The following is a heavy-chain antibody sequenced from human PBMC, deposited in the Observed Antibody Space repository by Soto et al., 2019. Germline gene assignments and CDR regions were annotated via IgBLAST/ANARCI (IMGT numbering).Heavy chain of an antibody. D-gene: IGHD3-3*01. Sequence: SETLSLTCAVYGGSFSGYYWSWIRQPPGKGLEWFGEINHSGSTNYSPSLKSRVTISVDTSKNQLSLKLSSVTAADTAVYYCARVYFRGYFDFWSGYYYSMDLWGTGPTVTVFS. V-gene: IGHV4-34*01. CDR2: INHSGST. CDR3: ARVYFRGYFDFWSGYYYSMDL. CDR1: GGSFSGYY. J-gene: IGHJ6*03.